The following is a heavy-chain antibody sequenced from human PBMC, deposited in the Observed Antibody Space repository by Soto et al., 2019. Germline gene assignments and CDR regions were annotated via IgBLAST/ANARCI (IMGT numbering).Heavy chain of an antibody. CDR2: IYSSGST. D-gene: IGHD4-17*01. CDR1: GDSISDSYH. Sequence: PSETLSLTCSVSGDSISDSYHWTWIRQPPGKGLEWIGYIYSSGSTDYNPSLKSRVTISVDTSKNQFSLKLKYVTAADTAVYYCARDADYGSLDYWGQGTLVTVSS. CDR3: ARDADYGSLDY. V-gene: IGHV4-59*01. J-gene: IGHJ4*02.